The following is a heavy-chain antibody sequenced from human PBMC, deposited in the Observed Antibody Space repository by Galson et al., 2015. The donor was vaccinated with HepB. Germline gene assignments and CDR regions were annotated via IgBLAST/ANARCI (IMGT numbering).Heavy chain of an antibody. CDR2: IGVNAGST. D-gene: IGHD1-1*01. J-gene: IGHJ4*02. Sequence: SLRLSCAASGFTFSSLGMTWVRQAPGEGLECVSAIGVNAGSTDYADSVKGRFTISRDNSKNMLYLQTNNLRAEDTAVYYCAKGTTNIDYWGQGTLVTVSS. V-gene: IGHV3-23*01. CDR3: AKGTTNIDY. CDR1: GFTFSSLG.